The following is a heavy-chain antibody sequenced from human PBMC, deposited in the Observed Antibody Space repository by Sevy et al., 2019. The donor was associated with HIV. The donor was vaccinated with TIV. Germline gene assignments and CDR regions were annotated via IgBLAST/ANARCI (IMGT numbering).Heavy chain of an antibody. CDR1: GFTSSSYA. Sequence: GGSLRLSCAASGFTSSSYAMSWVRQPPGRGLEWVSTLSDSGVSTYYADSVKGRFTISRDNSKNIRYLQMNSLRAEDTAVYDCARDRATSATGTLFDYWGQGTLVTVSS. V-gene: IGHV3-23*01. CDR2: LSDSGVST. J-gene: IGHJ4*02. D-gene: IGHD3-9*01. CDR3: ARDRATSATGTLFDY.